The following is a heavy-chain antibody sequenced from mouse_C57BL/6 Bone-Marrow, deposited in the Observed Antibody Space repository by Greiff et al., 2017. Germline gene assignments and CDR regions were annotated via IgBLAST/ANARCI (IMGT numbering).Heavy chain of an antibody. CDR2: IWGDGST. Sequence: VKLVESGPGLVAPSQRLSITCTVSGFSLTSYGVSWVRQPPGKGLEWLGVIWGDGSTNSHSALISRLSISKDNSKSQVFLKLNSLQTDDTATYYCSNTYGTSYDWYFALSRTGPTVTVSS. J-gene: IGHJ1*03. D-gene: IGHD1-1*01. V-gene: IGHV2-3*01. CDR1: GFSLTSYG. CDR3: SNTYGTSYDWYFAL.